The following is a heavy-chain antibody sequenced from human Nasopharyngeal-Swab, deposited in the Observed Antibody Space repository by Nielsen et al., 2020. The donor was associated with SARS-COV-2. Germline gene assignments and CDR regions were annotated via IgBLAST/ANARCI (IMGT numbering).Heavy chain of an antibody. Sequence: WIRQPPGKGLEWVSVIYSGGSTYHADSVKGRFTISRDNSKNTLYLQMNSLRAEDTAVYYCARDLRTTVTGGDYWGQGTLVTVSS. D-gene: IGHD4-17*01. J-gene: IGHJ4*02. CDR2: IYSGGST. CDR3: ARDLRTTVTGGDY. V-gene: IGHV3-66*01.